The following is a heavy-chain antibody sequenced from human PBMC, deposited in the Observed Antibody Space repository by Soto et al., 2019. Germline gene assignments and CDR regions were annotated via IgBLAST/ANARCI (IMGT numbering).Heavy chain of an antibody. CDR2: IKEDGSEK. J-gene: IGHJ6*02. CDR3: ASSYSMDV. Sequence: GGSLRLSCAGSGFIFSSYWMSWVRQAPGKGLEWVANIKEDGSEKSYVDSVKGRFTISRDNAKNSLYLQMNSLRAEDTAVYYCASSYSMDVWSQGTTVTVSS. V-gene: IGHV3-7*01. CDR1: GFIFSSYW.